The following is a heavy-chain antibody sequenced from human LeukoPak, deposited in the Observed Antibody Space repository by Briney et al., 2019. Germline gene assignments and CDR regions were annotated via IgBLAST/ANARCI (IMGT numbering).Heavy chain of an antibody. D-gene: IGHD1-26*01. CDR3: AREHSGSYGY. CDR1: GGTFSSYA. V-gene: IGHV1-69*05. J-gene: IGHJ4*02. CDR2: IIPIFGTA. Sequence: SVTVSCKASGGTFSSYAISWVRQAPGQGLEWMGGIIPIFGTANYAQKFQGRVTITRDTSASTAYMELSSLRSEDTAVYYCAREHSGSYGYWGQGTLVTVSS.